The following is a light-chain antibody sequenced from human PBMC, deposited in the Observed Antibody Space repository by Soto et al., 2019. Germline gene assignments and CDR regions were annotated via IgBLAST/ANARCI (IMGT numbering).Light chain of an antibody. Sequence: DVVMTQSPLSLPVTPGEPASISCRSSQSLLHSNGYNYLDWYLQNPGQSPQLLIYLGSNRAAGVPDRFSGSGSGTDFTLTISRLEAEDVGVYYCMQPLHSPFTFGPGTKVDIK. J-gene: IGKJ3*01. CDR1: QSLLHSNGYNY. CDR3: MQPLHSPFT. CDR2: LGS. V-gene: IGKV2-28*01.